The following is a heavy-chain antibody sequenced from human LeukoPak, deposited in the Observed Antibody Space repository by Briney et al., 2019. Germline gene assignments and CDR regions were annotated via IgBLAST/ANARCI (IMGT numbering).Heavy chain of an antibody. V-gene: IGHV3-23*01. J-gene: IGHJ4*02. CDR3: AKQGDYYDSSGPFDY. Sequence: GGSLRLSCAASGFTFSSYAMSWVRQAPGKGLEWVSAISGSGGSTYYADSVKGRFTISRDNSKNTLYLQMNSLRAEDTAVYYCAKQGDYYDSSGPFDYWGQGTLVTVSS. CDR2: ISGSGGST. D-gene: IGHD3-22*01. CDR1: GFTFSSYA.